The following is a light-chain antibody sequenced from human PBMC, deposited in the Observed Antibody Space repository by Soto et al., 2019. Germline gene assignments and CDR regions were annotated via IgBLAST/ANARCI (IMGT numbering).Light chain of an antibody. CDR1: QSVSSY. J-gene: IGKJ5*01. Sequence: EIVLTQSPATLSLSPGERATLSCRASQSVSSYLAWYQQKPGPAPRLLIYDASNRATGIPARFSGSGSGTDFTLTICSLEPEDFAVYYCQQRSNWPPITCGQGTRLEIK. CDR3: QQRSNWPPIT. V-gene: IGKV3-11*01. CDR2: DAS.